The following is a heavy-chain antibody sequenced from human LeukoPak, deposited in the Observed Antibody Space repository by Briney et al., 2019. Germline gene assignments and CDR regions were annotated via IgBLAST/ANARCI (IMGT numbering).Heavy chain of an antibody. J-gene: IGHJ4*02. CDR2: IITIFGTA. CDR1: GGTFSSYA. D-gene: IGHD6-19*01. V-gene: IGHV1-69*13. Sequence: ASVKVSCTASGGTFSSYAISWVRQAPGQGLEWMGGIITIFGTANYAQKFQGRVTITADESTSTAYMELSSLRSEDTAVYYCARDVAVAGNDYWGQGTLVTVSS. CDR3: ARDVAVAGNDY.